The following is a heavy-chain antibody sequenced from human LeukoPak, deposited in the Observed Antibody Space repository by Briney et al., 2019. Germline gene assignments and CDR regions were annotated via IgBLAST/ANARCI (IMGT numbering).Heavy chain of an antibody. D-gene: IGHD6-13*01. CDR2: LYASGSA. V-gene: IGHV3-53*01. CDR3: ARVIAAAGIDYFDY. CDR1: GLTVSSNY. J-gene: IGHJ4*02. Sequence: GGSLRLSCAASGLTVSSNYMSWVRQAPGKGLEWVSILYASGSAYYADSVKGRFTISRDNSKNTLYLQMNSLRAEDTAVYYCARVIAAAGIDYFDYWGQGTLVTVSS.